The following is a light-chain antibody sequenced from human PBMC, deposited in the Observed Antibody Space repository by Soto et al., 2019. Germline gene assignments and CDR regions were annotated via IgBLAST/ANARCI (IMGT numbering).Light chain of an antibody. J-gene: IGKJ1*01. V-gene: IGKV1-5*01. Sequence: DIQMTQSPSTLSASVGDRVTITCRSSHSIRTSLAWYQQRPGRAPRLLIYDVSNLDSGVPSMFSGSGGGTEFTLTITSLPPEDFAIYYCQQYDNSRTFGQGTQVDFK. CDR2: DVS. CDR3: QQYDNSRT. CDR1: HSIRTS.